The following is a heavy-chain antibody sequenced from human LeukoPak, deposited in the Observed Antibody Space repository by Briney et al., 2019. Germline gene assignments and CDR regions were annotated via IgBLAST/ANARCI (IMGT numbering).Heavy chain of an antibody. CDR2: IYYSANT. CDR3: ARMQHDNDDYGDGFDV. CDR1: GGSMSPYY. J-gene: IGHJ3*01. D-gene: IGHD4-17*01. Sequence: PSETLSLTCTVSGGSMSPYYWIWIRQPPGKGLEWIGYIYYSANTRYNPSLKSRVTISVDTSQNHYFLNLSSVTAADTALYYCARMQHDNDDYGDGFDVWGQGTMVTVS. V-gene: IGHV4-59*08.